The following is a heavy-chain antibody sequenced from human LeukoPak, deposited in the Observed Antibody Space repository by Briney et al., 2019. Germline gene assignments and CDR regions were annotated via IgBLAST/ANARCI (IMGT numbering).Heavy chain of an antibody. J-gene: IGHJ3*02. CDR3: ARDRSLYNDFWSGYYAFDI. D-gene: IGHD3-3*01. CDR2: VYNSGST. CDR1: GGSISVYY. Sequence: SETLSLTCTVSGGSISVYYWNWIRQPPGKGLEWIGYVYNSGSTKYNPALKSRGFILVDTCRNQLSLELKSVNAADTAEYYCARDRSLYNDFWSGYYAFDIWGQGTMVTVSP. V-gene: IGHV4-59*01.